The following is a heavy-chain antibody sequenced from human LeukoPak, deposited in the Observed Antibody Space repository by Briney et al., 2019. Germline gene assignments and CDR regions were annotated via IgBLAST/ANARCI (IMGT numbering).Heavy chain of an antibody. CDR1: GGSISRGRYC. J-gene: IGHJ4*02. Sequence: SETLSLICTVSGGSISRGRYCWGWIRQPAGKGLEWIGRIYTSGSIKYNPCLKSRVTISVDTSKNQFSLKLSSVTAADTAVYYCASGIAVAGRAFDYWGPGTLVTVSS. V-gene: IGHV4-61*02. D-gene: IGHD6-19*01. CDR3: ASGIAVAGRAFDY. CDR2: IYTSGSI.